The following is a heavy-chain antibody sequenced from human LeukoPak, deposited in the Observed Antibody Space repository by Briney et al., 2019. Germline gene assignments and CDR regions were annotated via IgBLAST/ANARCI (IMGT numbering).Heavy chain of an antibody. J-gene: IGHJ4*02. CDR1: GFTFSSYS. CDR3: ARDSYCSGGSCYSWGLDY. Sequence: GGSLRLSCAASGFTFSSYSMNWVRQAPGKGLEWVSSISSSSSYIYYADSVKGRFTISRDNAKNSLYLQMNSLRAEDTAVYYCARDSYCSGGSCYSWGLDYWGQGTLVTVSS. D-gene: IGHD2-15*01. CDR2: ISSSSSYI. V-gene: IGHV3-21*01.